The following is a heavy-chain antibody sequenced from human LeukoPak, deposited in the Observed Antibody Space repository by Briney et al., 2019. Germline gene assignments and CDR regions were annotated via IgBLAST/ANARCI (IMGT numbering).Heavy chain of an antibody. CDR1: GGSISSSSYY. CDR3: ARGFRGSIRFDP. D-gene: IGHD3-10*01. CDR2: IYYSGST. J-gene: IGHJ5*02. V-gene: IGHV4-39*01. Sequence: SETLSLTCTVSGGSISSSSYYWGWIRQPPGKGLEWIGSIYYSGSTYYNPSLKSRVTISVDTSKNQFSLKLSSVTAADTAVYYCARGFRGSIRFDPWGQGTLVTVSS.